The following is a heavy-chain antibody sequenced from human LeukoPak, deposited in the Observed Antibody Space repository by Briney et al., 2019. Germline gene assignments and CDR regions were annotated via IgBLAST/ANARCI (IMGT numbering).Heavy chain of an antibody. CDR3: ARGGFEVVPAAIDY. CDR2: INHSGST. D-gene: IGHD2-2*01. V-gene: IGHV4-34*01. CDR1: GGSFSGYY. J-gene: IGHJ4*02. Sequence: SETLALTCAVYGGSFSGYYWSWIRQPPGKGLEWIGEINHSGSTNYNPSLKSRVTISVDTSKNQFSLKLSSVTAADTAVYYCARGGFEVVPAAIDYWGQGTLVTVSS.